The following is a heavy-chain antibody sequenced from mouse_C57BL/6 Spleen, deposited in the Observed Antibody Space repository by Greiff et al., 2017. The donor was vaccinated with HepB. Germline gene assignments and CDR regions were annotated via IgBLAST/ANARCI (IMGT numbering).Heavy chain of an antibody. Sequence: VQLQQSGAELVRPGTSVKLSCKASGYTFTSYWMHWVKQRPGQGLEWIGVIDPSDSYTNYNQKFKGKATLTVDTSSSTAYMQLSSLTSEDSAVYYCARSAYYSNYPWYFDVWGTGTTVTVSS. CDR3: ARSAYYSNYPWYFDV. V-gene: IGHV1-59*01. J-gene: IGHJ1*03. CDR2: IDPSDSYT. CDR1: GYTFTSYW. D-gene: IGHD2-5*01.